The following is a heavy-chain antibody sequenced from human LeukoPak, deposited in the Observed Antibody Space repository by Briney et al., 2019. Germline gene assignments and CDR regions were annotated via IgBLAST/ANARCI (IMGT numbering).Heavy chain of an antibody. CDR1: GFTFGDYA. J-gene: IGHJ4*02. CDR2: IRSKAYGGTT. D-gene: IGHD1-26*01. V-gene: IGHV3-49*03. Sequence: GGSLRLSCTASGFTFGDYAMSWFRQAPGKGLEWVGFIRSKAYGGTTEYAASVKGRFTISRDDSKSIAYLQMSSLKTEDTAVYYCTRDNPSGSSDYWGQGTLVTVSS. CDR3: TRDNPSGSSDY.